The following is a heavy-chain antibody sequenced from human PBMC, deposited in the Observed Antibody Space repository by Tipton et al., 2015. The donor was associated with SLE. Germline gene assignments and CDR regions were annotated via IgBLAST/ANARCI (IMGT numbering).Heavy chain of an antibody. Sequence: TLSLTCTVSGASVSSHYWTWIRQSPGKGLEWIAYMYYGGSSGYNPSLKSRVTISVDTSKNQFSLKLSSVTATDTAVYFCARVGYCSSPTCYSDSFDIWGQGTMVTVSS. V-gene: IGHV4-59*02. D-gene: IGHD2-2*01. CDR1: GASVSSHY. CDR3: ARVGYCSSPTCYSDSFDI. J-gene: IGHJ3*02. CDR2: MYYGGSS.